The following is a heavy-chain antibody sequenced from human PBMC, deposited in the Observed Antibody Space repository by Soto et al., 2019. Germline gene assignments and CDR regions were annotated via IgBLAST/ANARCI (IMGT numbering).Heavy chain of an antibody. J-gene: IGHJ3*02. CDR3: ARSFDSAILDAFDI. Sequence: GESLKISCEGSGYTFANHWIGRVRQMPGKGLEWMGIIYPGDSDTTYSPSFQGQVIISADKSISTAYLQWSSLRSSDTAMYYRARSFDSAILDAFDIWGQGTMVTVSS. CDR2: IYPGDSDT. V-gene: IGHV5-51*01. D-gene: IGHD2-21*01. CDR1: GYTFANHW.